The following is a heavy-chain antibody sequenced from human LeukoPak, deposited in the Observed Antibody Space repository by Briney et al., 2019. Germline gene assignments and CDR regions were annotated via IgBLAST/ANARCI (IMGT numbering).Heavy chain of an antibody. D-gene: IGHD3/OR15-3a*01. CDR2: IYYSGST. V-gene: IGHV4-39*07. CDR1: GGSISSSSYY. J-gene: IGHJ6*03. CDR3: ARSGGFLAWLDMDV. Sequence: PSETLSLTCTVSGGSISSSSYYWGWIRQPPGKGLEWIGSIYYSGSTYYNPSLKSRVTISVDTSKNQFSLKLSSVTAADTAVYYCARSGGFLAWLDMDVWGKGTTVTVSS.